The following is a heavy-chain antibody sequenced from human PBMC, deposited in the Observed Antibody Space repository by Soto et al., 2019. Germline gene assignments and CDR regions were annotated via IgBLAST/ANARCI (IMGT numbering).Heavy chain of an antibody. CDR1: GGTFSSYA. Sequence: QVQLVQSGAEVKKPGSSVKVSCKASGGTFSSYAISWVRQAPGQGLEWMGGIIPIFGTANYAQKFQGRVTNTADEATGTAYMELSSLRAEDTAVYYCASELATVVTGWFDPWGQGTLVTVSS. D-gene: IGHD4-17*01. V-gene: IGHV1-69*12. J-gene: IGHJ5*02. CDR3: ASELATVVTGWFDP. CDR2: IIPIFGTA.